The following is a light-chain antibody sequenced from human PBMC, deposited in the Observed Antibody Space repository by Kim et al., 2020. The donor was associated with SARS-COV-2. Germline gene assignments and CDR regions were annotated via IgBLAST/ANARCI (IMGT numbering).Light chain of an antibody. CDR2: GAS. CDR1: QSVSSSY. Sequence: PGERVTLSCRASQSVSSSYLTWYQQKPGQAPRLLIYGASTRATSIPARFSGSGSGTDFTLTISSLQPEDCAVYYCQQDYNLLSWTFGQGTKVDIK. CDR3: QQDYNLLSWT. V-gene: IGKV3D-7*01. J-gene: IGKJ1*01.